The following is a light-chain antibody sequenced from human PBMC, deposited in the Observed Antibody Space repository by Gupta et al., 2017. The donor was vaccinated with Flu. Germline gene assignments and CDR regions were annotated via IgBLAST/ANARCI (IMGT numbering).Light chain of an antibody. CDR3: LQIYDSPPT. Sequence: PSSLSASVGDRVTITCQSSQNISNYLNWYQQKPRIAPKLLIYAASNLLSGVPSRFSGSRSGADFSLTISSLQPEDFATYFCLQIYDSPPTFGRGTKVEIK. V-gene: IGKV1-39*01. CDR2: AAS. CDR1: QNISNY. J-gene: IGKJ4*01.